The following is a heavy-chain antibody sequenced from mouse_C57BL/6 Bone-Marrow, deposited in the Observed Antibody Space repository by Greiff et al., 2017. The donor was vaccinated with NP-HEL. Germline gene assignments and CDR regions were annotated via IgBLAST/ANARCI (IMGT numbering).Heavy chain of an antibody. Sequence: DVKLQESGPELVKPGASVKMSCKASGYTFTDYNMHWVKQSHGKSLEWIGYINPNNGGTSYNQKFKGKATLTVNKSSSTAYMELRSLTSEDSAVYYCARERGIYDGPLYFDYWGQGTTLTVSS. CDR2: INPNNGGT. D-gene: IGHD2-3*01. CDR3: ARERGIYDGPLYFDY. V-gene: IGHV1-22*01. J-gene: IGHJ2*01. CDR1: GYTFTDYN.